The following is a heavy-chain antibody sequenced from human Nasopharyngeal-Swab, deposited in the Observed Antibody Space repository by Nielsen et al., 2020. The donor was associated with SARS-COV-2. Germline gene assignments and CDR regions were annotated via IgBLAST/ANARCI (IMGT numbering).Heavy chain of an antibody. Sequence: GGSLRRSCAASGFTFGGPAMYWVRQASGKGLEWVGRMRSKANNYATAYAASVRGRFTISRDDSKNTLYLQMNSLKTEDTAVYYCTTVWELLSHWGQGTLVTVSS. J-gene: IGHJ4*02. CDR2: MRSKANNYAT. V-gene: IGHV3-73*01. CDR1: GFTFGGPA. D-gene: IGHD1-26*01. CDR3: TTVWELLSH.